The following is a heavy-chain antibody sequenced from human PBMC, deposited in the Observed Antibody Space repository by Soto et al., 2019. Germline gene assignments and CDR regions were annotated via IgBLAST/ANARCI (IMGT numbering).Heavy chain of an antibody. D-gene: IGHD2-2*02. J-gene: IGHJ5*02. V-gene: IGHV1-8*01. CDR2: MNPNSGNT. Sequence: ASVKVSCKASGYTFTSYDINWVRQATGQGLEWMGWMNPNSGNTGYAQKFQGRVTMTRNTSISTAYMELSSLRSEDTAVYYCARGLSCSSNSCYTDNWFDPWGQGTLVTVSS. CDR1: GYTFTSYD. CDR3: ARGLSCSSNSCYTDNWFDP.